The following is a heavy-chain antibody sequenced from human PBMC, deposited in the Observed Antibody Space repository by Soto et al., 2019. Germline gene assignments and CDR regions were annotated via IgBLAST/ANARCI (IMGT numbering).Heavy chain of an antibody. CDR1: GGSISSGGYY. V-gene: IGHV4-31*03. CDR2: IYYSGST. D-gene: IGHD6-13*01. J-gene: IGHJ4*02. CDR3: ARDRGSQQLDTYYFDY. Sequence: QVQLQESGPGLVKPSQTLSLTCTVSGGSISSGGYYWSWIRQHPGKGLEWIGYIYYSGSTYYNPSLKSRVTISVDTSKNQFARKLSSVTAAATAVYYCARDRGSQQLDTYYFDYWGQGTLVTVSS.